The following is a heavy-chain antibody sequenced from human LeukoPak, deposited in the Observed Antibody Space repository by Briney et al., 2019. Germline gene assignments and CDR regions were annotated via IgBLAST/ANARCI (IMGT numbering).Heavy chain of an antibody. D-gene: IGHD2-15*01. V-gene: IGHV1-2*02. J-gene: IGHJ4*02. CDR3: ARASYCSGGSCYSDY. Sequence: ASVKVSCKASGYTFTGYYMHWVRQAPGQGLEWMGWINPNSGGTNYAQKVKGRVTMTTDTSTSTAYMELRSLKSGDTAVYYCARASYCSGGSCYSDYWGQGTLVTVSS. CDR2: INPNSGGT. CDR1: GYTFTGYY.